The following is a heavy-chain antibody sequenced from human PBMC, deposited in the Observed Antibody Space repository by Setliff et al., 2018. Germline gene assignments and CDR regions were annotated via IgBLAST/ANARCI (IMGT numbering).Heavy chain of an antibody. CDR3: ARRGTTAFDF. J-gene: IGHJ4*02. V-gene: IGHV3-48*01. CDR1: GFTFSSHS. D-gene: IGHD4-4*01. Sequence: GGSLRLSCAGSGFTFSSHSMNWVRQAPGKGLEWISYISSGSISTTHYADSVRGRFTVSRDNAKNTLYLEMNNLRAEGSAVYYCARRGTTAFDFWGLGTLVTVSS. CDR2: ISSGSISTT.